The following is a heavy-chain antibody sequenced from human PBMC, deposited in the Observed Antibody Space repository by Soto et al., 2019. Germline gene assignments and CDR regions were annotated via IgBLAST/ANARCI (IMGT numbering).Heavy chain of an antibody. Sequence: EVQLVESGGGLVQPGRSLRLSCAASGFTFDDYAMHWVRQAPGKGLEWVSGISWNSGSIGYADSVKGRFTISRDNAKNSLYLQMNSLRAEDTALYYCAKDRPQAGMDVWGQGTTVTVSS. CDR2: ISWNSGSI. CDR1: GFTFDDYA. CDR3: AKDRPQAGMDV. J-gene: IGHJ6*02. V-gene: IGHV3-9*01.